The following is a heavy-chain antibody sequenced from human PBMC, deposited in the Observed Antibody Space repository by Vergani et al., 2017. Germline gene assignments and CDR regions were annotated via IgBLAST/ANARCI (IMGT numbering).Heavy chain of an antibody. Sequence: QLHLQESGPGLVKPSETLSLTCTVSGGSITSSSYYLGWIRHPPGMGLELIGNIYHSGGAYYNPSLKRRVTISVDTSKNQFSLEGTSVTAADTAIYFCARTESFSLRYFHWALWGQGTLVTVSS. CDR3: ARTESFSLRYFHWAL. CDR2: IYHSGGA. J-gene: IGHJ4*02. CDR1: GGSITSSSYY. D-gene: IGHD3-9*01. V-gene: IGHV4-39*01.